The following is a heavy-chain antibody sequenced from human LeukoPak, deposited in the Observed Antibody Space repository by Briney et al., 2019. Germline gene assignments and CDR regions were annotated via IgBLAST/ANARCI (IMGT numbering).Heavy chain of an antibody. D-gene: IGHD1-26*01. CDR1: GGSISGYY. Sequence: PSETLSLTCTVSGGSISGYYWSWIRQPPGKGLEWIAYIYYSGTTNYNPSLKSRVTISVDTSKNRFSLKLNSVTAADTAVYYCARLATSTGSYVDYWGQGTRVTVSS. V-gene: IGHV4-59*08. CDR2: IYYSGTT. CDR3: ARLATSTGSYVDY. J-gene: IGHJ4*02.